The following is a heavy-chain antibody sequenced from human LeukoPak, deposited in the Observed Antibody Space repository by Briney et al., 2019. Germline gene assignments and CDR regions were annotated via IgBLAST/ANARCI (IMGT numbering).Heavy chain of an antibody. V-gene: IGHV4-39*01. Sequence: SETLSLTCTVSGGSISSSRDYWAWIRQPPGKGLEWIANIYYSGSTYYSPSLKSRVTISVDTSKNQFFLKLSSVTAADTAVYYCATNLNKGAQGAFDIWGQGTMVTVSS. CDR1: GGSISSSRDY. CDR3: ATNLNKGAQGAFDI. J-gene: IGHJ3*02. CDR2: IYYSGST. D-gene: IGHD3-16*01.